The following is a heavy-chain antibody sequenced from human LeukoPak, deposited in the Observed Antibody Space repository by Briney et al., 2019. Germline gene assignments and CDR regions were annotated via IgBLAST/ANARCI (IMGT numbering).Heavy chain of an antibody. V-gene: IGHV3-30*18. CDR3: AKSLDYRHYFDS. D-gene: IGHD4-11*01. CDR1: LFTLSSYG. CDR2: ISDDGNNK. J-gene: IGHJ4*02. Sequence: GGALRLSCVASLFTLSSYGMHWVRPAPGRGVEWVAVISDDGNNKHYADTAKGRCTISRDNYKDTLYLQMHNLRGEDTAVYYCAKSLDYRHYFDSWGQGALVTVSS.